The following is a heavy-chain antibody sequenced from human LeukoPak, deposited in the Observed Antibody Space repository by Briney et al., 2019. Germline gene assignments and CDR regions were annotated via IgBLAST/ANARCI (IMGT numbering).Heavy chain of an antibody. V-gene: IGHV3-21*01. Sequence: GGSLRLSCVASGFTFSSYSMNWVRQAPGKGLEWVSSISSSSSYIYYADSVKGRFTISRDNAKNSLYLQMNSLRAEDTAVYYCARGGRWGLGYCSSTSCYAQYYFDYWGQGTLVTVSS. CDR1: GFTFSSYS. CDR2: ISSSSSYI. J-gene: IGHJ4*02. D-gene: IGHD2-2*01. CDR3: ARGGRWGLGYCSSTSCYAQYYFDY.